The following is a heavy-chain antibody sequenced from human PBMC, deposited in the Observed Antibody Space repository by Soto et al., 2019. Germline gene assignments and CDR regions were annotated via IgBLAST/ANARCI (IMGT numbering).Heavy chain of an antibody. CDR2: IYYRGSI. CDR3: ARHWDWGSLGY. V-gene: IGHV4-59*08. Sequence: QVQLQESGPGLVKPSETLSLTCTVSGGSISSDYWSWIRQPPGKGLEWIGFIYYRGSINYNPSLGXRXAXPXXTSKNPCSLNLTSVTAADTAVYYCARHWDWGSLGYWGQGTLVTVSS. CDR1: GGSISSDY. D-gene: IGHD3-16*01. J-gene: IGHJ4*02.